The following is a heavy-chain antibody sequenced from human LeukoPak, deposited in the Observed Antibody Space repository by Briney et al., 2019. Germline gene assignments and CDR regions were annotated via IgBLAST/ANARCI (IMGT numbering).Heavy chain of an antibody. V-gene: IGHV3-30*02. CDR3: AKDGPLIHFWSGYPDY. CDR2: IRYDGSNK. D-gene: IGHD3-3*02. J-gene: IGHJ4*02. CDR1: GFTFSSYG. Sequence: PGGSLRLSCAASGFTFSSYGMHWVRQAPGKGLEWVAFIRYDGSNKYYADSVKGRFTISRDNSKNTLYLQMNSLRAEDTAVYYCAKDGPLIHFWSGYPDYWGQGTLVTVSS.